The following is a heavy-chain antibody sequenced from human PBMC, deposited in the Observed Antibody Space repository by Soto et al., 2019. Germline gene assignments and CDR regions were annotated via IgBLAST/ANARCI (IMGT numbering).Heavy chain of an antibody. Sequence: QVQLQESGPGLVKPSETLSLTCTVSGASISGYYWSWIRQPPGKGLEWIGYIYYSGSTNYNPSLKSRVTLSVDTSKNQFSLKLSSVTAADTAVYYCAREVPPTVTTSNWFDPWGQGTLVTVSS. CDR1: GASISGYY. D-gene: IGHD4-17*01. J-gene: IGHJ5*02. CDR2: IYYSGST. CDR3: AREVPPTVTTSNWFDP. V-gene: IGHV4-59*01.